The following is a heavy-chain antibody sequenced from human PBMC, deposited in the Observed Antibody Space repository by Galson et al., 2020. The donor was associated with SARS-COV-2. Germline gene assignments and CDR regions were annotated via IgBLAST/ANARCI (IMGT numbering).Heavy chain of an antibody. J-gene: IGHJ4*02. CDR3: ARDPGGSSWSGKAVYFDY. CDR1: GGSISSGGYY. D-gene: IGHD6-13*01. CDR2: IYYSGST. Sequence: ASETLSLTCTVSGGSISSGGYYWSWIRQHPGKGLEWIGYIYYSGSTYYNPSLKSRVTISVDTSKNQFSLKLSSVTAADTAVYYCARDPGGSSWSGKAVYFDYWGQGTLVTVSS. V-gene: IGHV4-31*03.